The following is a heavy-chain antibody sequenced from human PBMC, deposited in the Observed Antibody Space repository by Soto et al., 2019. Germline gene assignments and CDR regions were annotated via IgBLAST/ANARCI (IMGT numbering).Heavy chain of an antibody. CDR2: VSYDGSNK. CDR3: ARTYYYDSSGYYGDDAFDI. D-gene: IGHD3-22*01. CDR1: GFTFSSYA. J-gene: IGHJ3*02. Sequence: GGSLRLSCAASGFTFSSYAMHWVRQAPGKGLEWVAVVSYDGSNKYYADSVKGRFTISRDNSKNTLYLQMNGLRAEDTAVYYCARTYYYDSSGYYGDDAFDIWGQGTMVT. V-gene: IGHV3-30-3*01.